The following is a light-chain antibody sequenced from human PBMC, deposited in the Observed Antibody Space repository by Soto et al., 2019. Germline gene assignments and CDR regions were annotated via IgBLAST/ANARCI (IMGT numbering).Light chain of an antibody. CDR2: GAS. CDR3: QQYGSSPPWT. CDR1: QSVSSRF. J-gene: IGKJ1*01. V-gene: IGKV3-20*01. Sequence: EIVLTQSPGTLSLSPGERATLSCRASQSVSSRFLAWYQQKPDQAPRLLIYGASSRATGIPDRFSGSGSGTDFTLTISRLEPEDFAVYFCQQYGSSPPWTFGQGTKVEIK.